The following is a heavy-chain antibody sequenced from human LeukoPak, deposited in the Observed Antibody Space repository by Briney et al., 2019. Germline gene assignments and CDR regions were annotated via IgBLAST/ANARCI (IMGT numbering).Heavy chain of an antibody. V-gene: IGHV1-2*06. CDR2: INPKSGGT. CDR3: ARGRTTTDH. D-gene: IGHD1-1*01. CDR1: GYTFSEFF. Sequence: ASVKASCKTSGYTFSEFFMHWVRQAPGQGLEWMGRINPKSGGTNFAQKFQGRVTVTRDTTNSVVYMELTSLTPDDTAVYSCARGRTTTDHWGQGTLVTVSS. J-gene: IGHJ4*02.